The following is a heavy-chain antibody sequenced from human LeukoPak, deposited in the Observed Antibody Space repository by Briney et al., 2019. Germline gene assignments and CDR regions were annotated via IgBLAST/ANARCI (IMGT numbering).Heavy chain of an antibody. D-gene: IGHD5-24*01. CDR1: GYNFIDYY. J-gene: IGHJ3*01. CDR2: VDPEDAET. CDR3: ATTQLRADFKGYALDV. Sequence: ASVKVSCKVAGYNFIDYYMHWVQEAPGEGLVWIGLVDPEDAETTYAEKFRGRVSMTADTSTDTAYMELSSLRYEDTAVYYCATTQLRADFKGYALDVWGQGTRVTVSS. V-gene: IGHV1-69-2*01.